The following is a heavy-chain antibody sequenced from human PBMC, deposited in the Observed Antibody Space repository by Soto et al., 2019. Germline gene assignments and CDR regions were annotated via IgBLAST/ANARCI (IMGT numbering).Heavy chain of an antibody. J-gene: IGHJ4*02. CDR1: GFAFRSYA. CDR2: ISYDGSNV. V-gene: IGHV3-30*14. Sequence: QVQLVESGGGVVQPGRSLRLSCEASGFAFRSYAVQWVRQAPGKGLDWVALISYDGSNVYYADSVKGRFTISRDNSKNTLYLQMNSLRAEDTAVYYCASRRGFGTYYFAYWGQGTVVTVSS. CDR3: ASRRGFGTYYFAY. D-gene: IGHD1-7*01.